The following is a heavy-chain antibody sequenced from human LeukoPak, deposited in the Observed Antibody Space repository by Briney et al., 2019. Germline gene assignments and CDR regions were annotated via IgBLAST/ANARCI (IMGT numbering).Heavy chain of an antibody. CDR1: GFTFSSYA. Sequence: GGSLRLSCAASGFTFSSYAMSWVRQAPGKGLEWVSAISGSGGSTYYADSVKGRFTISGDNSKNTLYLQMNSLRAEDTAVYYCAKRIFGVVIIHDYGMDVWGQGTTVTVSS. CDR3: AKRIFGVVIIHDYGMDV. V-gene: IGHV3-23*01. CDR2: ISGSGGST. D-gene: IGHD3-3*01. J-gene: IGHJ6*02.